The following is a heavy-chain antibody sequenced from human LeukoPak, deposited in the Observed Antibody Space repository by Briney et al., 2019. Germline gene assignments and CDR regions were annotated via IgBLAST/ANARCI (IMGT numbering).Heavy chain of an antibody. Sequence: PGGSLRLSCAASGFTFSSYAMSWVRQAPGKGLEWVSAISGSGGSTYYADSVKGRFTISRGNSKNTLYLQMNSLRAEDTAVYYCAKEGQYYDYVWGSERGDYWGQGTLVTVSS. CDR1: GFTFSSYA. J-gene: IGHJ4*02. CDR2: ISGSGGST. CDR3: AKEGQYYDYVWGSERGDY. D-gene: IGHD3-16*01. V-gene: IGHV3-23*01.